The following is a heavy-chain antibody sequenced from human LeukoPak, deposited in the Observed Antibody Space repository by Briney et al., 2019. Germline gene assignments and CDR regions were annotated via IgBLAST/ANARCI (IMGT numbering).Heavy chain of an antibody. D-gene: IGHD1-7*01. CDR1: GYSFTSYW. CDR3: ARHGITGTKRDAFDI. V-gene: IGHV5-51*01. CDR2: IYPGDSDT. J-gene: IGHJ3*02. Sequence: LGESLKISCKGSGYSFTSYWIGWVRQMPGKGLEWMGIIYPGDSDTRYSPSFQGQVTISADKSISTAYLQWSSLKASDTAMYYCARHGITGTKRDAFDIWGQGTMVTVSS.